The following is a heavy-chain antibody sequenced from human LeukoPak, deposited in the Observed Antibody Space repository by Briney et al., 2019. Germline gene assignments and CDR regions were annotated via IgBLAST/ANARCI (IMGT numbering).Heavy chain of an antibody. D-gene: IGHD3-22*01. V-gene: IGHV4-4*07. Sequence: NPSETLSLTCTVSGGSISSYYWSWIRQPAGKGLEWIGRIYTSGSTYYNPSLRSRVTISVDTSKNQFSLKLSSVTAADTAVYYCARAQTYYYDSSGYGAFDIWGQGTMVTVSS. CDR2: IYTSGST. CDR3: ARAQTYYYDSSGYGAFDI. J-gene: IGHJ3*02. CDR1: GGSISSYY.